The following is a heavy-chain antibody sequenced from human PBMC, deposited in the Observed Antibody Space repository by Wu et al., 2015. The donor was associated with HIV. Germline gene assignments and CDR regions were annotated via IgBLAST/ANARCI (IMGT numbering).Heavy chain of an antibody. D-gene: IGHD3-22*01. CDR1: GYTFTSYY. CDR3: ARVTYYDSSGTDNWFDP. CDR2: INPSGGST. Sequence: QVQLVQSGAEVKKPGASVKVSCKASGYTFTSYYMHWVRQAPGQGLEWMGIINPSGGSTSYAQKFQGRVTMTRDTSTSTVYMELSSLRSEDTAVYYCARVTYYDSSGTDNWFDPWGQGTLVTVS. J-gene: IGHJ5*02. V-gene: IGHV1-46*01.